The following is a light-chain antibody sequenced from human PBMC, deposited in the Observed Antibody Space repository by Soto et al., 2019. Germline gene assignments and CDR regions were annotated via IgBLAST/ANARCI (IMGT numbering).Light chain of an antibody. CDR2: AAS. Sequence: DIQMTQSPSSVSASVGDRVTITCRASEAIGSWLAWYQQKPGKAPKPLIYAASTLQSGVPSRFSGSGSGREFTLTISSLQPEDFATYHCQQLNSYPIATFGGGTKVDI. CDR1: EAIGSW. CDR3: QQLNSYPIAT. J-gene: IGKJ4*01. V-gene: IGKV1D-12*01.